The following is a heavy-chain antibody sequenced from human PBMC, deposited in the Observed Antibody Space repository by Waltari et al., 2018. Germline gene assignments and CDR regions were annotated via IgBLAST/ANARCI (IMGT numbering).Heavy chain of an antibody. CDR3: ARGPY. D-gene: IGHD2-21*01. V-gene: IGHV3-7*04. CDR2: IKEDGSGR. CDR1: GFTFSSSW. Sequence: EVRLVESGGGLVQPGGSLRLSCAASGFTFSSSWMSWVRQAPGKGLGGVASIKEDGSGRYYVDSAKGRSTISRDNAKTSLFLQMNSLRVEDTAVYYCARGPYWGQGTTVTVSS. J-gene: IGHJ6*02.